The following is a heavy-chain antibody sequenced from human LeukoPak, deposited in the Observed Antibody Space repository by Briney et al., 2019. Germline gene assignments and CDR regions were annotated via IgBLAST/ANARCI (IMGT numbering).Heavy chain of an antibody. V-gene: IGHV4-39*01. D-gene: IGHD3-10*01. CDR2: IYYSGST. CDR1: GGSITTTSYF. J-gene: IGHJ4*02. CDR3: ARMVRDINYFDS. Sequence: SETLSLTCTVSGGSITTTSYFWGWIRQPPGKGLEWIGAIYYSGSTSYNPSLESRVTMSVDTSKNQFSLKLSSVTAADTALYYCARMVRDINYFDSWGQGILVTVSS.